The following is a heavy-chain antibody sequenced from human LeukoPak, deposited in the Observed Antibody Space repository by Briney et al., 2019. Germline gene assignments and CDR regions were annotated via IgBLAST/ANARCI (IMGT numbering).Heavy chain of an antibody. CDR2: ISYDESNK. CDR1: GFTFSSYG. V-gene: IGHV3-30*18. D-gene: IGHD6-13*01. CDR3: AKGGSGIAAADYFDY. J-gene: IGHJ4*02. Sequence: GGSLRLSCAASGFTFSSYGMHWVRKAPGKGLEWVAVISYDESNKYYADCVKGRFTISRDNSKNTLYPQMNSLRAEDTAVYYCAKGGSGIAAADYFDYWGQGTLVTVSS.